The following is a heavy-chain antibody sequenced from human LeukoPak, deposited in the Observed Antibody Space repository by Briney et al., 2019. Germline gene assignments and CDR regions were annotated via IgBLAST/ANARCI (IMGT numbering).Heavy chain of an antibody. CDR3: ARDPRYYYDSSGYYYQHAFDI. D-gene: IGHD3-22*01. CDR2: IYSGGST. V-gene: IGHV3-53*01. Sequence: GGSLRLSCAASGFTLSSNYMSWVRQAPGKGLEWVSVIYSGGSTYYADSVKGRFTISRDNSKNTLYLQMNSLRAEDTAVYYCARDPRYYYDSSGYYYQHAFDIWGQGTMVTVSS. J-gene: IGHJ3*02. CDR1: GFTLSSNY.